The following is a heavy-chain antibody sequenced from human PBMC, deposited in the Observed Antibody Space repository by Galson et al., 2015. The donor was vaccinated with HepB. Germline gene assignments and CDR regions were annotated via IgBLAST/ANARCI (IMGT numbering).Heavy chain of an antibody. CDR2: INPNSGGT. D-gene: IGHD6-19*01. CDR1: GYTFINYY. Sequence: SVKVSCKASGYTFINYYMHWVRQAPGQGLEWMGWINPNSGGTTYAQKFQGRVTLTRDTSISTAYMELSRLRSDDTAVYYCARVARGSGWSYRFAYWGQGTLVTVSS. CDR3: ARVARGSGWSYRFAY. V-gene: IGHV1-2*02. J-gene: IGHJ4*02.